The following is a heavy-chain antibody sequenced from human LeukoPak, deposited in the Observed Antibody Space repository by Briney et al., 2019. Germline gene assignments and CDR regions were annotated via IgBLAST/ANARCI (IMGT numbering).Heavy chain of an antibody. V-gene: IGHV3-30*18. CDR3: AKGEWYYYGSGSYSPLDY. D-gene: IGHD3-10*01. Sequence: PGRSLRLSCAASGFTFSSYGMPWVRQAPGKGLEWVAVISYDGSNKYYADSVKGRFTISRDNSKNTLYLQMNSLRAEDTAVYYCAKGEWYYYGSGSYSPLDYWGQGTLVTVSS. CDR1: GFTFSSYG. J-gene: IGHJ4*02. CDR2: ISYDGSNK.